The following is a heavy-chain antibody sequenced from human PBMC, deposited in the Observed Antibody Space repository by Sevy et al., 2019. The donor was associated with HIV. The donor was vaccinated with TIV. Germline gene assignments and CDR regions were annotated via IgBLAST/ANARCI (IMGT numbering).Heavy chain of an antibody. J-gene: IGHJ4*02. CDR1: GDSISSSSYY. CDR2: IYYSGSA. CDR3: ARHSGSYDNSGSPDY. V-gene: IGHV4-39*01. D-gene: IGHD3-22*01. Sequence: SETLSLTCNVAGDSISSSSYYWGWIRQPPGKGLEWIGSIYYSGSAYNNPSLRSRVTISVDTSKNQFSLKLSSVSATDTAVYYSARHSGSYDNSGSPDYWGQGTLVTLSS.